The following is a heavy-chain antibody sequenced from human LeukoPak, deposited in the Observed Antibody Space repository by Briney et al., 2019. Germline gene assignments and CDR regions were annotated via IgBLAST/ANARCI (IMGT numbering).Heavy chain of an antibody. V-gene: IGHV3-23*01. CDR1: GFTFSSYS. CDR3: AKDRNWGS. Sequence: GGSLRLSCAASGFTFSSYSMSWVRRAPGKGLEWVSGISGSGGSTYYADSVKGRFTISGDNSKNTLYLQMNSLRVEDTAVYYCAKDRNWGSWGQGTLVTVSS. CDR2: ISGSGGST. D-gene: IGHD3-16*01. J-gene: IGHJ5*02.